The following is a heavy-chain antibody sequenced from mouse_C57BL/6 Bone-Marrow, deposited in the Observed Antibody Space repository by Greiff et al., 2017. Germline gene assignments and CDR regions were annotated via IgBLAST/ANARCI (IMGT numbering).Heavy chain of an antibody. D-gene: IGHD2-5*01. Sequence: EVMLVESGGGLVKPGGSLKLSCAASGFTFSSYAMSWVRQTPEKRLEWVATISDGGSYTYYPDNVKGRFPISRDNAKNNLYLQMSHLKSEDTAMYYCARAYYSNYHTYYSMDYWGQGTSVTVSS. CDR3: ARAYYSNYHTYYSMDY. CDR2: ISDGGSYT. V-gene: IGHV5-4*03. J-gene: IGHJ4*01. CDR1: GFTFSSYA.